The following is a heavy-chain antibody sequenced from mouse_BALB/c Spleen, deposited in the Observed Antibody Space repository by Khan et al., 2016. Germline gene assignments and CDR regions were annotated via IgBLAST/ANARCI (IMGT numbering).Heavy chain of an antibody. CDR2: IDPANGNT. D-gene: IGHD2-1*01. J-gene: IGHJ3*01. CDR1: GFNIKDTY. CDR3: ARIYYGGAY. Sequence: MQLEESGADLVKPGASVKLSCTASGFNIKDTYIHWVKQRPEQALEWIGRIDPANGNTEYDPKFQGKATITADISSNTAYLQLSSLTSEDTAVXYCARIYYGGAYWGQGTLVTVSA. V-gene: IGHV14-3*02.